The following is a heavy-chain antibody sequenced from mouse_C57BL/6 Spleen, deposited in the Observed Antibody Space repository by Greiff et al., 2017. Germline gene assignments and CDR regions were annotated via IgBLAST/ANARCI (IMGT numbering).Heavy chain of an antibody. D-gene: IGHD2-4*01. CDR1: GYAFCSYW. CDR2: IYPGDGDT. Sequence: VKLQQSGAELVKPGASVKISCKASGYAFCSYWMNWVKQRPGKGLEWIGQIYPGDGDTNYNGKFKGKATLTADKSSSTAYMQLSSLTSEDSAVYFCARGDYPYYYAMDYWGQGTSVTVSS. J-gene: IGHJ4*01. CDR3: ARGDYPYYYAMDY. V-gene: IGHV1-80*01.